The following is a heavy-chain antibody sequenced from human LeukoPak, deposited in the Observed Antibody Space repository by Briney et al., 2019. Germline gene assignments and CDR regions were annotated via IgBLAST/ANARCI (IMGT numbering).Heavy chain of an antibody. Sequence: GSSVKVSCKASGGTFSIYAISWVRQAPGQGLEWMGGIIPIFGTANYAQKFRGRVTITADESTSTAYMELSSLRSEDTAVYYCARGSATYYYDSSGYWGQGTLVTVSS. CDR2: IIPIFGTA. CDR3: ARGSATYYYDSSGY. V-gene: IGHV1-69*01. D-gene: IGHD3-22*01. J-gene: IGHJ4*02. CDR1: GGTFSIYA.